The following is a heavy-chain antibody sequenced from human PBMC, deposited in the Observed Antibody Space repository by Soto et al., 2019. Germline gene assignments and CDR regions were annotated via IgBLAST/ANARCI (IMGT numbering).Heavy chain of an antibody. CDR2: IYYAGSF. J-gene: IGHJ6*02. D-gene: IGHD3-3*01. V-gene: IGHV4-59*08. Sequence: SETLSLTCTVSNGSISPYYWSWIRQSPGKGLEWIGYIYYAGSFTYNPSHKSRVTISLNTSKNEVSLRLNSVTAADTAVYYCARTSLTIFGPSNDYYGMGVWGLGTTVTVSS. CDR1: NGSISPYY. CDR3: ARTSLTIFGPSNDYYGMGV.